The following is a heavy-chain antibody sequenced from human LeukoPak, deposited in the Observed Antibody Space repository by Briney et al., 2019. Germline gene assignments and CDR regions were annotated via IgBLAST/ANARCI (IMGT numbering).Heavy chain of an antibody. V-gene: IGHV1-18*01. Sequence: ASVKVSCKTSGYSENFYGITWVRQVAGQGLEWMGWISAQHGQTEYAPNSQDRVTMTTDTYTNTAYMELRSLRSDDTAVYYCAREGIVAAGYYFDYWGQGTLVTVSS. D-gene: IGHD5-12*01. J-gene: IGHJ4*02. CDR3: AREGIVAAGYYFDY. CDR2: ISAQHGQT. CDR1: GYSENFYG.